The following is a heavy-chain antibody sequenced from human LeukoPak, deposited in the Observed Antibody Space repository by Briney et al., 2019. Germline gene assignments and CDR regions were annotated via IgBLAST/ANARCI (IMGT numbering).Heavy chain of an antibody. J-gene: IGHJ6*02. CDR2: ISSSGSYI. V-gene: IGHV3-21*01. CDR1: GFTFSSYS. CDR3: ARELSAARTIIYYYYYGMDV. D-gene: IGHD6-13*01. Sequence: GGSLRLSCAASGFTFSSYSMNWVRQAPGKGLEWVSSISSSGSYIYYADSVKGRFTISRDNAKNSLYLQMNSLRAEDTAVYYCARELSAARTIIYYYYYGMDVWGQGTTVTVSS.